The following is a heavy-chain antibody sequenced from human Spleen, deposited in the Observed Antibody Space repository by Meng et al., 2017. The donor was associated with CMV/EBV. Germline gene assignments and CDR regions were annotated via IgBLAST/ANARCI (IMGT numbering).Heavy chain of an antibody. V-gene: IGHV4-34*01. D-gene: IGHD6-19*01. J-gene: IGHJ4*02. Sequence: SETLSLTCAVYGGSFSGYYWSWIRQPPGKGLEWIGEIDHSGSTNYNPSLRSRVTISVDTSKNQFSLNLTSVTVADTAVYYCARGVNVLRRRLAGPPDFWGQGTLVTVSS. CDR2: IDHSGST. CDR1: GGSFSGYY. CDR3: ARGVNVLRRRLAGPPDF.